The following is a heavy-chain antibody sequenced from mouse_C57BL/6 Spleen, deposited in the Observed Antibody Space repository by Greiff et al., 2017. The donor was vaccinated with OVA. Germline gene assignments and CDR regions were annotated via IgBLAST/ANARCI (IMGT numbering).Heavy chain of an antibody. D-gene: IGHD2-4*01. CDR3: ARFDYDRLGVFDY. CDR2: INPSNGGT. V-gene: IGHV1-53*01. Sequence: QVQLQQPGTELVKPGASVKLSCKASGYTFTSYWMHWVKQRPGQGLEWIGNINPSNGGTNYNEKFKSKATLTVDKSSSTAYMQLSSLTSEDSAVYYGARFDYDRLGVFDYWGQGTTLTVSS. J-gene: IGHJ2*01. CDR1: GYTFTSYW.